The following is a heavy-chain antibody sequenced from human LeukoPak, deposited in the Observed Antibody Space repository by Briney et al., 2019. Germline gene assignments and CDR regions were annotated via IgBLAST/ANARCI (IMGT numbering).Heavy chain of an antibody. CDR1: GYTFTSYY. CDR2: INPSGGST. D-gene: IGHD6-6*01. CDR3: ARNSSSSACMDY. J-gene: IGHJ4*02. Sequence: ASVKVSCKASGYTFTSYYIHWVRQAPGQGLEWMGIINPSGGSTSYAQKFQGRVTMTRDTSISTAYMELSRLTSDDTAVYFCARNSSSSACMDYWGQGTLVTVSS. V-gene: IGHV1-46*01.